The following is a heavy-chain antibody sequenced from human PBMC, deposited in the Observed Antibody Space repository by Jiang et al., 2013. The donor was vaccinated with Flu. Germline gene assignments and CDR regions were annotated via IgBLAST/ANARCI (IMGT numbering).Heavy chain of an antibody. V-gene: IGHV1-69*01. CDR1: GGTFSSYA. D-gene: IGHD3-3*01. CDR3: ARAGGFGVVTPPLSVDYYYYYMDV. J-gene: IGHJ6*03. Sequence: SGAEVKKPGSSVKVSCKASGGTFSSYAISWVRQAPGQGLEWMGGIIPIFGTANYAQKFQGRVTITADESTSTAYMELSSLRSEDTAVYYCARAGGFGVVTPPLSVDYYYYYMDVWGKGPRSPSP. CDR2: IIPIFGTA.